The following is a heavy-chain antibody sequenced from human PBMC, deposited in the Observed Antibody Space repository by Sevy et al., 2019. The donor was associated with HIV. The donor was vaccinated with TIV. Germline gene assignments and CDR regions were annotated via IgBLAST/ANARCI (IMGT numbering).Heavy chain of an antibody. CDR1: GGSINSGAHY. Sequence: SETLSLTCTVSGGSINSGAHYWSWIRQHPGKGLEWIGYVYYTGNSCYNPSIKSRVTISVETSKNQFSLKPSAVTAADTAVYYCASAVLSWYYMDVWGKGTTVTVSS. CDR3: ASAVLSWYYMDV. J-gene: IGHJ6*03. CDR2: VYYTGNS. V-gene: IGHV4-31*03. D-gene: IGHD2-8*02.